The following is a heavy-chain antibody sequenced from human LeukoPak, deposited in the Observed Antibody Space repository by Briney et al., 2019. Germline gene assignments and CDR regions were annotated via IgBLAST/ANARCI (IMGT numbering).Heavy chain of an antibody. CDR2: ISASGSS. D-gene: IGHD6-13*01. V-gene: IGHV4-61*02. CDR1: GGSFSNSVYY. CDR3: ARDNKSAGYDY. Sequence: PSQTLSLTCTVSGGSFSNSVYYWSWLRQPAGKGLEWFGRISASGSSYYNPSLKSRLIISVDSSRKQFSLKLTSVTDTDTATYYCARDNKSAGYDYWGQGTLVTVSS. J-gene: IGHJ4*02.